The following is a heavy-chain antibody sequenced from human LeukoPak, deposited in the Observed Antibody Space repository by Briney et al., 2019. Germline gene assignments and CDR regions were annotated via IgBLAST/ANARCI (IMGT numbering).Heavy chain of an antibody. V-gene: IGHV1-18*01. CDR3: ARGGGLLWFGELRDQGVY. J-gene: IGHJ4*02. CDR1: GYTFTSYG. CDR2: ISAYNGNT. Sequence: ASVKVSCKASGYTFTSYGISWVRQAPGQGLEWMGWISAYNGNTNYEQKLQGRVTMTTDTSTSTAYMELRSLRSDDTAVYCCARGGGLLWFGELRDQGVYWGQGTLVTVSS. D-gene: IGHD3-10*01.